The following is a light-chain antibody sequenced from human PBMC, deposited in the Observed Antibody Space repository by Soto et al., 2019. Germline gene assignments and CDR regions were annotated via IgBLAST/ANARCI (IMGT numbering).Light chain of an antibody. V-gene: IGKV1-39*01. CDR2: AAS. CDR3: QQSYSTPYT. CDR1: QSISSY. J-gene: IGKJ2*01. Sequence: DIQMTQSPSSLSASVGDRVTITCRASQSISSYLNWYQQKPGQAPKLLIYAASSLQSGVPSRFSGSGSGTDFTLTISSLQPEDFATYYGQQSYSTPYTFGQGTKLEIK.